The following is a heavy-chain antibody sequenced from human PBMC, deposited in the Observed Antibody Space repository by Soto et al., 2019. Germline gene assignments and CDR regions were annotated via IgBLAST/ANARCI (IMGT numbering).Heavy chain of an antibody. CDR2: ISYDGSNK. CDR3: ARGGPGYCSGGSCYSGYFQH. J-gene: IGHJ1*01. CDR1: GFTFSSYA. D-gene: IGHD2-15*01. V-gene: IGHV3-30-3*01. Sequence: QVQLVESGGGVVQPGRSLRLSCAASGFTFSSYAMHWVRQAPGKGLEWVAVISYDGSNKYYADSVKGRFTISRDNSKNTLYLQMTSLRAEDTAVYYCARGGPGYCSGGSCYSGYFQHWGQGTLVTVSS.